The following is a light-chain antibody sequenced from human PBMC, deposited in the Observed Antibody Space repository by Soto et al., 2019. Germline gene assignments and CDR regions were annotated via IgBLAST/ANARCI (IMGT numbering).Light chain of an antibody. Sequence: DSQVTQSPSSVYANVGGTVTISFRASQDIAGYLAWYQHKPGRTPGLLIHGASRLQSGVPARFSGSGSGTDFILTISSLEPEDFAVYYCHQYGRSPRGTFGQGTKVDIK. CDR2: GAS. V-gene: IGKV1-12*01. J-gene: IGKJ1*01. CDR1: QDIAGY. CDR3: HQYGRSPRGT.